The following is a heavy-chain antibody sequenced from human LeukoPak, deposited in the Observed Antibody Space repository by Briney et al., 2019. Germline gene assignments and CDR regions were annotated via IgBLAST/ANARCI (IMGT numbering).Heavy chain of an antibody. CDR1: GFTFSDYT. Sequence: GGSLRLSCAASGFTFSDYTMNWVRQAPGKGLEWVSSISSGGTYKYYADSVKGRFTISRDNAKNSLYLQMNSLRAEDTAVYYCGAAAGRGYYYYYYMDVWGKGTTVTVSS. CDR2: ISSGGTYK. V-gene: IGHV3-21*01. J-gene: IGHJ6*03. D-gene: IGHD6-13*01. CDR3: GAAAGRGYYYYYYMDV.